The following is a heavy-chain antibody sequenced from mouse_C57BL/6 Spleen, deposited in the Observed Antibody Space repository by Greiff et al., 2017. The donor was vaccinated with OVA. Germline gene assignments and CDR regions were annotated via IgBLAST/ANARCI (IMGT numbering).Heavy chain of an antibody. CDR2: IYPRSGNT. J-gene: IGHJ3*01. D-gene: IGHD1-1*01. V-gene: IGHV1-81*01. CDR3: AREDTKGFAY. CDR1: GYTFTSYG. Sequence: QVQLQQSGAELARPGASVKLSCKASGYTFTSYGISWVKQRTGQGLEWIGEIYPRSGNTYYNEKFKGKATLTADKSSSTAYMELRSLTSEDSAVYFCAREDTKGFAYWGQGTLVTVSA.